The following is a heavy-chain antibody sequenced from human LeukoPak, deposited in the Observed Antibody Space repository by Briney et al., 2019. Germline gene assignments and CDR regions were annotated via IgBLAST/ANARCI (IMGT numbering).Heavy chain of an antibody. CDR2: ISSSSNYI. V-gene: IGHV3-21*01. CDR3: ARDSPYGTAGY. D-gene: IGHD2-8*02. J-gene: IGHJ4*02. Sequence: GGSLRLSCAASGFTFSNYNMNWVRQAPGKGLEWVSSISSSSNYIYYADSVKGRFTISRDNTKNSLYLRMNSLRAEDTTVYYCARDSPYGTAGYWGQGTLVTVSS. CDR1: GFTFSNYN.